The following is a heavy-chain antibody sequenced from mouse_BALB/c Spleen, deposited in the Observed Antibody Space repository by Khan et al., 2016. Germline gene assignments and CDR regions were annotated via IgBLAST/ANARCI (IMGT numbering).Heavy chain of an antibody. CDR1: GYTFTDYW. CDR2: TKPSTGYT. J-gene: IGHJ3*01. Sequence: QVQLQQPGAELAKPGASVKMSCNASGYTFTDYWMHWVKQSPGQGLEWLGYTKPSTGYTEYNQKFKDKATLTADKSSSTAYMQLRGRTSEDSADYYCARCRYYYDSSYGWFAYWGQGTLVTVSA. V-gene: IGHV1-7*01. D-gene: IGHD1-1*01. CDR3: ARCRYYYDSSYGWFAY.